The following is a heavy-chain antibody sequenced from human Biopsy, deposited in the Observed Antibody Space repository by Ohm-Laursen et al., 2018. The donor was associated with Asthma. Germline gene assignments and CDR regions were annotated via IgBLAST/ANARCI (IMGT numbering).Heavy chain of an antibody. CDR3: ARTFHFWSPYHAEHYQL. CDR2: IYSGGTS. V-gene: IGHV3-53*01. D-gene: IGHD3-3*02. Sequence: SLRLSCAAPGFAVSRDHMFWVRQAPGKGLEWVSVIYSGGTSHTADSVRGRFTISRDYSKNTLYLQMHSLRAEDTAVYYCARTFHFWSPYHAEHYQLWGQGTLVTVSS. J-gene: IGHJ1*01. CDR1: GFAVSRDH.